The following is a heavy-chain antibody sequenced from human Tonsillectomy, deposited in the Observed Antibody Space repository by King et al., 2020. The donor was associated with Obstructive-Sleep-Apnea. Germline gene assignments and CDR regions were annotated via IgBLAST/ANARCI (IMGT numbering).Heavy chain of an antibody. J-gene: IGHJ6*02. Sequence: QVQLVESGGGVVQPGRSLRLSCAASGFTFSSYVMHWVRQAPGKGLEWVAVISYDGSNKYYADSVKGRFTISRDNSKNTLYLQMNSLRAEDTAVYYCARIYKYSSLIWDYYGMDVWGQGTTVTVSS. D-gene: IGHD6-6*01. CDR3: ARIYKYSSLIWDYYGMDV. CDR1: GFTFSSYV. CDR2: ISYDGSNK. V-gene: IGHV3-30*04.